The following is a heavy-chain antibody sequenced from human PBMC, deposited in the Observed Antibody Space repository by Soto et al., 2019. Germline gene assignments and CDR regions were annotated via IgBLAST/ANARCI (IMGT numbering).Heavy chain of an antibody. V-gene: IGHV3-64D*06. CDR2: ISSSGVST. Sequence: GGSLRLSCSASGFTFSNYAMQWVRQSPGKGLEYVSGISSSGVSTYYADSVKGRFSVSRDNSKNTLYLQMSTLSAEDTAVYYCVARSTIIYWGLGTLVTVSS. D-gene: IGHD2-2*01. CDR3: VARSTIIY. CDR1: GFTFSNYA. J-gene: IGHJ4*02.